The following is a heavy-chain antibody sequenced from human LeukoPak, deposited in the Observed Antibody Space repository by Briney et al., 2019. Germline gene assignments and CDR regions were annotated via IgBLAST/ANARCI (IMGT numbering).Heavy chain of an antibody. V-gene: IGHV3-23*01. CDR3: AKYGSSYGYRLESDY. D-gene: IGHD5-18*01. Sequence: GGSLRLSCAASGFTFSSYAMSWVRQAPGKGLEWVSAISGSGGSTYYADSVKGRFTISRDNSKNTLYLQMNSLRAEDTAVYYCAKYGSSYGYRLESDYWGQGTLVTVSS. J-gene: IGHJ4*02. CDR1: GFTFSSYA. CDR2: ISGSGGST.